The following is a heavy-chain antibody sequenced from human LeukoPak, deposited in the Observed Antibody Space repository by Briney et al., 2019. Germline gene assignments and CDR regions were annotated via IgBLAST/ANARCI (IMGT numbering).Heavy chain of an antibody. D-gene: IGHD3-3*01. J-gene: IGHJ6*03. CDR1: GYTFTSYG. CDR2: ITAYNGHT. Sequence: VASVKVSCKASGYTFTSYGLSWVRQAPGQGLEWIGWITAYNGHTKYAQRFQGRVTMTTDTSTSTAYMELRSLRSDDTAVYYCARDRGPFGDYYYYMDVWGKGTTVTVSS. V-gene: IGHV1-18*01. CDR3: ARDRGPFGDYYYYMDV.